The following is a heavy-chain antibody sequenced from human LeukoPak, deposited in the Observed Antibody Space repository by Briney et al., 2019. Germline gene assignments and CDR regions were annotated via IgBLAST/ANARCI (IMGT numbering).Heavy chain of an antibody. CDR2: ISAYNGNT. V-gene: IGHV1-18*01. J-gene: IGHJ5*02. CDR1: GYTFTSYG. Sequence: GASVKVSCKASGYTFTSYGISWVRQAPGQGLEWMGWISAYNGNTNYAQKLQGRVTMTTDTSTSTAYMELRSLRSDDTAVYYCARVFSRLGSSGWFDPWGQGTLVTVSS. CDR3: ARVFSRLGSSGWFDP. D-gene: IGHD6-19*01.